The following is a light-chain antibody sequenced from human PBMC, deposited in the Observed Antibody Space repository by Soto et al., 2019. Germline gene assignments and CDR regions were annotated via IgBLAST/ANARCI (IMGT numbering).Light chain of an antibody. V-gene: IGKV3-15*01. J-gene: IGKJ1*01. CDR2: GAS. CDR1: QSVSSD. CDR3: QQYNNWPPWP. Sequence: EIVMTQSPATLSVSPGERATLSCRASQSVSSDLAWYQQKPGQAPRLLIYGASTRATGIPARFSGSRSGTEFTLTISSLQSEDFAVYYCQQYNNWPPWPFGQGTKVEIK.